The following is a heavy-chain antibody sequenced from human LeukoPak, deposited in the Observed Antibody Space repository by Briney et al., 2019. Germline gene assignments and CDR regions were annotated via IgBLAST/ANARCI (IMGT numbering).Heavy chain of an antibody. CDR2: ISGSGGST. D-gene: IGHD1-1*01. CDR1: GFTFSSYA. Sequence: GGSLSLSCAASGFTFSSYAMSWVRQAPGKGLEWVSAISGSGGSTYYADSVKGRFTISRDNSNNTLYLQMNSLKPEDTAVYYCAKVMATTGSWSYYYYMDVWGKGTTVTVSS. CDR3: AKVMATTGSWSYYYYMDV. V-gene: IGHV3-23*01. J-gene: IGHJ6*03.